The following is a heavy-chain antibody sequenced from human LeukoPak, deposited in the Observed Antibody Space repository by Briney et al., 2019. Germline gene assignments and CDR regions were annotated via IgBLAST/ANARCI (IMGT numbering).Heavy chain of an antibody. Sequence: PSETLSLTCAVSGGSIRNSSFYWGWIRQPPGKGLEWIGSIYYSGSTYYNPSLKSRVTISVDTSKNQFSLKLSSVTAADTAVYYCARHRQQPYNWFDPWGQGTLVTVSS. CDR3: ARHRQQPYNWFDP. J-gene: IGHJ5*02. CDR2: IYYSGST. V-gene: IGHV4-39*01. CDR1: GGSIRNSSFY. D-gene: IGHD6-13*01.